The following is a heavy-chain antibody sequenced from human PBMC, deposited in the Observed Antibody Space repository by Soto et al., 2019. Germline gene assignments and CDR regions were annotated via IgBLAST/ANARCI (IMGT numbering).Heavy chain of an antibody. Sequence: SETLSLTCTVSGASISSYYWSWIRQSPSRGLEWLGRTYYRSKWYNDHAVSVKSRITINPDTSKNQFSLQLNSVTPEDMAVYYCARVLSQWLVGAFDIWGQGTMVTVSS. D-gene: IGHD6-19*01. CDR1: GASISSYY. J-gene: IGHJ3*02. V-gene: IGHV6-1*01. CDR2: TYYRSKWYN. CDR3: ARVLSQWLVGAFDI.